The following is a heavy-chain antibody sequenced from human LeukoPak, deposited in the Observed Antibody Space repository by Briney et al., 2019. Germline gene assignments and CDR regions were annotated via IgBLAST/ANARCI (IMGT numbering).Heavy chain of an antibody. CDR3: AREWELSRLDY. V-gene: IGHV4-59*01. CDR2: IYCSGST. D-gene: IGHD1-26*01. J-gene: IGHJ4*02. Sequence: SETLSLTCTVSGGSISSYYWSWIRQPPGKGLEWIGYIYCSGSTKYKPSLKSRVTISVDTSKNQFSLKLSSVTAADTAVYYCAREWELSRLDYWGQGTLVTVSS. CDR1: GGSISSYY.